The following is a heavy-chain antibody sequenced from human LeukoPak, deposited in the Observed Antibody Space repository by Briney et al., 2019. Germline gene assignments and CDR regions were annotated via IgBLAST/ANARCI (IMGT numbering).Heavy chain of an antibody. CDR2: INHSGST. CDR3: ARVQVVPAAIEYFDY. D-gene: IGHD2-2*02. V-gene: IGHV4-34*01. Sequence: SETLSLTCAVYGGSFSGYYWSRIRQPPGKGLEWIGEINHSGSTNYNPSLKSRVTISVDTSKNQFSLKLSSVTAADTAVYYCARVQVVPAAIEYFDYWGQGTLVTVSS. J-gene: IGHJ4*02. CDR1: GGSFSGYY.